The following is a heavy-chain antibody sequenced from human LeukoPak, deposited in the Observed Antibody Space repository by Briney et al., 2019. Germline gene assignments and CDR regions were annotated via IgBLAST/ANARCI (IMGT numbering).Heavy chain of an antibody. V-gene: IGHV4-38-2*02. D-gene: IGHD6-13*01. CDR2: IYHSGST. J-gene: IGHJ4*02. CDR3: ARGSSWYGGFGY. CDR1: GYSISSGYY. Sequence: SETLSLTCTVSGYSISSGYYWGWIRQPPGKGLEWIGSIYHSGSTYYNPSLKSRVTISVDTSKNQFSLKLSSVTAADTAVYYCARGSSWYGGFGYWGQGTLVTVSS.